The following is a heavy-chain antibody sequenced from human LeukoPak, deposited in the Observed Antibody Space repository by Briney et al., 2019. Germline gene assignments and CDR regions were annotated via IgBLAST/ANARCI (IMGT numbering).Heavy chain of an antibody. CDR1: GYSFNSQG. J-gene: IGHJ3*02. V-gene: IGHV7-4-1*02. CDR2: INTDSGNP. CDR3: AREILRFDI. Sequence: ASVKVSCKASGYSFNSQGMNWVRQSPGQGLEWMGWINTDSGNPTYAQGFTGRFVFSLDSSVSTAYLQISNLMPEDTAKYYCAREILRFDIWGQGTMVIVSS.